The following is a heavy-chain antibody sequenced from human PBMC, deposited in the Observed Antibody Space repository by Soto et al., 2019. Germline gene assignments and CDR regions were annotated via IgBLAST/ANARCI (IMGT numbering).Heavy chain of an antibody. Sequence: QVQLVQSGAEVKKPGASVKVSCKASGYTFTSSYMHWLRQAPGQGREWVGMINTSGGSTTYGQDFHGRDTMTTDTPTRTVYMELSSLTSDDTAVYYCARDRDYYRHGTPYFDCWGQGTLGTVSS. V-gene: IGHV1-46*01. D-gene: IGHD3-22*01. CDR2: INTSGGST. CDR1: GYTFTSSY. CDR3: ARDRDYYRHGTPYFDC. J-gene: IGHJ4*02.